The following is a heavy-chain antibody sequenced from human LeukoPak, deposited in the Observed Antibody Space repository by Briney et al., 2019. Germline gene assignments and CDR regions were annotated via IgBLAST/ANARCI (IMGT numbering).Heavy chain of an antibody. J-gene: IGHJ6*03. CDR2: IYTSGIT. Sequence: SETLSLTCTVSGGSISSYYWSWIRQPPGKGLEWIGYIYTSGITYYNPSLKSRVTMSRDTSKNQFSLELSSVTAADTAVYYCATSDGDYTAGYYYYMRVWGKGTSVTVSS. CDR3: ATSDGDYTAGYYYYMRV. V-gene: IGHV4-4*09. CDR1: GGSISSYY. D-gene: IGHD4-17*01.